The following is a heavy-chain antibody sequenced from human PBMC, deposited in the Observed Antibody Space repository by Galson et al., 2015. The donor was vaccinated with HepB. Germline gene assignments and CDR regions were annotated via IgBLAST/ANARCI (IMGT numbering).Heavy chain of an antibody. CDR2: INPSGGST. D-gene: IGHD2-15*01. J-gene: IGHJ4*02. CDR1: GYTFTSYY. V-gene: IGHV1-46*03. Sequence: SVKVSCKASGYTFTSYYMHWVRQAPGQGLEWMGIINPSGGSTSYAQKFQGRVTMTRDTSTSTVYMELSSLRSEDTAVYYCAIISDIVVVVAAGRGWHDYWGQGTLVTVSS. CDR3: AIISDIVVVVAAGRGWHDY.